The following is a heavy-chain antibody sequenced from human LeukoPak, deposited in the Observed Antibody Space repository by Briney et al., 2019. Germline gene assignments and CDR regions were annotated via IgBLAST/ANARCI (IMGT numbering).Heavy chain of an antibody. CDR1: VYTLTELF. Sequence: ASVKVSFKIAVYTLTELFMHWVRQAPGKGLEWMGGFDPEDGETIYAQKYQGRVTMTEDTYTDTAYMELSSLRSEDTAVYYCATSHYYDSSGYYSIDYWGQGTLVTVSS. CDR3: ATSHYYDSSGYYSIDY. D-gene: IGHD3-22*01. CDR2: FDPEDGET. J-gene: IGHJ4*02. V-gene: IGHV1-24*01.